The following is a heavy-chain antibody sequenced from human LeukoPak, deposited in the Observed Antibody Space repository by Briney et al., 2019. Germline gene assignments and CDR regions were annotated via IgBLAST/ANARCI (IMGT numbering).Heavy chain of an antibody. CDR2: IIPIFGTA. CDR1: GYTFTSYG. D-gene: IGHD6-13*01. V-gene: IGHV1-69*13. J-gene: IGHJ4*02. CDR3: AREYSSSWCFDY. Sequence: SVKVSCKASGYTFTSYGISWVRQAPGQGLEWMGGIIPIFGTANYAQKFQGRVTITADESTSTAYMELSSLRSEDTAVYYCAREYSSSWCFDYWGQGTLVTVSS.